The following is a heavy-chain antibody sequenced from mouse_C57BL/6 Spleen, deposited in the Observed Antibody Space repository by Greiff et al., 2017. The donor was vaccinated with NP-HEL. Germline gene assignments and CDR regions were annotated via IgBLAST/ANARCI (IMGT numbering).Heavy chain of an antibody. Sequence: EVQVVESGGDLVKPGGSLKLSCAASGFTFSSYGMSWVRQTPDKRLEWVATISSGGSYTYYPDSVKGRFTISRDNAKNTLYLQMSSLKSEDTAMYYCARQGTGKGFAYWGQGTLVTVSA. CDR2: ISSGGSYT. CDR3: ARQGTGKGFAY. CDR1: GFTFSSYG. J-gene: IGHJ3*01. D-gene: IGHD4-1*01. V-gene: IGHV5-6*01.